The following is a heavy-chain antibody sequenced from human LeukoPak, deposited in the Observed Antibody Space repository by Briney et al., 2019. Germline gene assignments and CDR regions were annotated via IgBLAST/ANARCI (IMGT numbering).Heavy chain of an antibody. D-gene: IGHD4-17*01. CDR3: ARIGRDYGDYFDY. V-gene: IGHV3-7*05. J-gene: IGHJ4*02. CDR1: GFSFSSSW. Sequence: GGSLRLSCAASGFSFSSSWMSWVRQAPGKVMEWVANIKPDSSEKHYVDSVKGRFTISRDNAKNSLFLQMDSLRAGDTAVYYCARIGRDYGDYFDYWGQGTLVTVSS. CDR2: IKPDSSEK.